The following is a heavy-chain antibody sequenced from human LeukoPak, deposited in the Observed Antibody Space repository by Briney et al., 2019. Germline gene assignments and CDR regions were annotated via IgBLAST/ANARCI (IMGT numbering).Heavy chain of an antibody. D-gene: IGHD1-26*01. CDR1: GFTFSSYG. V-gene: IGHV3-30*18. CDR2: ISYDGSNK. CDR3: AKYRGSYYYFDY. J-gene: IGHJ4*02. Sequence: GGSLRLSCAASGFTFSSYGMPWVRQAPGKGLEWVAVISYDGSNKYYADSVKGRFTISRDNSKNTLYLQMNSLRAEDTAVYYCAKYRGSYYYFDYWGQGTRVTVSS.